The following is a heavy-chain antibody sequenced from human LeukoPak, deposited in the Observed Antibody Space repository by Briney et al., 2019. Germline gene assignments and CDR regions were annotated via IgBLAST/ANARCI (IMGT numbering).Heavy chain of an antibody. CDR1: GFPFSNYD. Sequence: ESGGSLRLSCAASGFPFSNYDMSWVRQAPGRALEWVSGVSGSGGTTYYADSVKGRFTISRDNSKNTLYLQMNSLRAEDTAVYYCAKSDYYDSSGHPSPFEYWGQGTLVTVSS. V-gene: IGHV3-23*01. J-gene: IGHJ4*02. D-gene: IGHD3-22*01. CDR2: VSGSGGTT. CDR3: AKSDYYDSSGHPSPFEY.